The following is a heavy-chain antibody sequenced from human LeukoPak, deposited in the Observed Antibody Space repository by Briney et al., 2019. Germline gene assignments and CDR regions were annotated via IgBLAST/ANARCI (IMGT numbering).Heavy chain of an antibody. CDR3: ARVRANWYEDY. CDR2: IKQDGSEI. CDR1: GFTFSNYW. D-gene: IGHD6-13*01. V-gene: IGHV3-7*01. Sequence: GGSLRLSCAASGFTFSNYWMGWVRQAPGKGLEWVANIKQDGSEIYYVDSVKGRFTISRDAAKDSLYLQMNGLRVEDTAVYYCARVRANWYEDYWGQGTLVTVSS. J-gene: IGHJ4*02.